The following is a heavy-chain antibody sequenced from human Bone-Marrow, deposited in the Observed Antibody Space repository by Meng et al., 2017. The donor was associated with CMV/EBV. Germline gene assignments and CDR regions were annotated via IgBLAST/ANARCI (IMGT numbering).Heavy chain of an antibody. CDR1: GYTFTGYY. V-gene: IGHV1-2*02. J-gene: IGHJ3*02. Sequence: ASVKVSCKASGYTFTGYYMHWVRQAPGQGLEWMGWINPNSGGTNYAQKFRGRFTLTRDASISTVYMQLTRLLPDDTAVYSRAISRVGATRGAFDIWGQGTMVTVSS. CDR2: INPNSGGT. D-gene: IGHD1-26*01. CDR3: AISRVGATRGAFDI.